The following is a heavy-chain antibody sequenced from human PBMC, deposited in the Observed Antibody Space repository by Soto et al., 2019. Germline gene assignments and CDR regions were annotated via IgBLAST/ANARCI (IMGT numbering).Heavy chain of an antibody. CDR3: ARKDGGFEDWFDP. Sequence: ASVKASCKASGGTFSSYAIVWVRQMPGKGLEWMGVIYPGDSDTRYSPSFQGQVTISAHKSISIAYLQWNSLEASDTAMYYCARKDGGFEDWFDPWGQGTLVTVSS. CDR1: GGTFSSYA. V-gene: IGHV5-51*01. J-gene: IGHJ5*02. CDR2: IYPGDSDT. D-gene: IGHD6-25*01.